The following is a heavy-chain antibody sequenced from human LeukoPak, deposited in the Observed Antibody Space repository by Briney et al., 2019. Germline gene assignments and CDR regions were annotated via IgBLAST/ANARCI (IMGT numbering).Heavy chain of an antibody. V-gene: IGHV3-30*02. CDR1: GFTFSSYG. CDR3: AKDTRRHFDWPFDY. CDR2: IRYDGSNK. D-gene: IGHD3-9*01. J-gene: IGHJ4*02. Sequence: QTGGSLRLSCAASGFTFSSYGMHWVRQAPGKGLEWVAFIRYDGSNKYYADSVKGRFTISRDNSKNTLYLQMNSLRAEDTAVYYCAKDTRRHFDWPFDYWGQGTLVTVSS.